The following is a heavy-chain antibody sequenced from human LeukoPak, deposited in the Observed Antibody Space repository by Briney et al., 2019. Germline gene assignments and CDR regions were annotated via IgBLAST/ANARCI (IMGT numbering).Heavy chain of an antibody. CDR2: ISYNSDTI. Sequence: GRSLRLSCAASGFTFDDYAMHCVRQAPGKGLEWVSAISYNSDTIAYADSVKGRFTISRDNANNSLYLQMNSLRAEDTALYYCAKDYCGGDCYSGWYFDLWGRGTLVTVSS. CDR3: AKDYCGGDCYSGWYFDL. J-gene: IGHJ2*01. V-gene: IGHV3-9*01. D-gene: IGHD2-21*02. CDR1: GFTFDDYA.